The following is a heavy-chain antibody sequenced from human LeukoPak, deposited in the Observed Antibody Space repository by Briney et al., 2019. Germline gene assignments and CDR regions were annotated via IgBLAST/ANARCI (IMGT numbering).Heavy chain of an antibody. D-gene: IGHD2-15*01. Sequence: SETLSLTCAVYGGSFSGYYWSWIRQPPGKGLEWIGSIYYSGSTYYNPSLKSRVTISVDTSKNQFSLKLSSVTAADTAVYYCAREYCSGGSCYGLDYWGQGTLVTVS. CDR3: AREYCSGGSCYGLDY. V-gene: IGHV4-34*01. CDR1: GGSFSGYY. J-gene: IGHJ4*02. CDR2: IYYSGST.